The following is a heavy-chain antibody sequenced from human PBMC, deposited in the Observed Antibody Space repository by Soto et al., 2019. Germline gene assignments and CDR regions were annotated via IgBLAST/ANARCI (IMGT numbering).Heavy chain of an antibody. D-gene: IGHD1-26*01. Sequence: ASVKVSCRASGYTFTAYYVHWLRQAPGQGLEWMGWVNPHSGATVIAQRFLGSVTLTTDTSINTAYMELPSLTHDETALYSCPRPPNRWEPYAFHRWGRGTLVTVAS. CDR3: PRPPNRWEPYAFHR. CDR1: GYTFTAYY. J-gene: IGHJ4*03. V-gene: IGHV1-2*04. CDR2: VNPHSGAT.